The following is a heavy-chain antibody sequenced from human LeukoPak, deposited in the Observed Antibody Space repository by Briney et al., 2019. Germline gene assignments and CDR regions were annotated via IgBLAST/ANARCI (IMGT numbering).Heavy chain of an antibody. Sequence: GASVKVSCKASGYTFTGYYMHWVRQAPGQGLEWMGWINPNSGGTNYAQKFQGRVTMTRDTSISTAYMELSRLRSDDTAVYYCARPDYGGNSGPGYWGQGTLVTVSS. CDR1: GYTFTGYY. J-gene: IGHJ4*02. CDR3: ARPDYGGNSGPGY. V-gene: IGHV1-2*02. D-gene: IGHD4-23*01. CDR2: INPNSGGT.